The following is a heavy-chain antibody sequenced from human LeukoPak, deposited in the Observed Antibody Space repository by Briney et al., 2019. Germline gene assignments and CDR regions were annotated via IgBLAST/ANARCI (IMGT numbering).Heavy chain of an antibody. Sequence: GASVKVSCKASGYTFTSYGISWVRQAPGQGLEWMGWISAYNGNTNYAQKLQGRVTMTTDTSTSTAYMELRSLRSDDTAVYYCARAMSGPDYYYYMDVWGKGTTVTVSS. CDR2: ISAYNGNT. J-gene: IGHJ6*03. V-gene: IGHV1-18*01. CDR1: GYTFTSYG. CDR3: ARAMSGPDYYYYMDV.